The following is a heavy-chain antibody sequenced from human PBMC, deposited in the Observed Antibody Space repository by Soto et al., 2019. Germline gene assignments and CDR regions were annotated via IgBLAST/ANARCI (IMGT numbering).Heavy chain of an antibody. V-gene: IGHV3-66*01. CDR3: ARTRPGYYYMDV. Sequence: EVQLVESGGGLVQPGGSLRLSCAASGFTVSSNYMSWVRQAPGKGLEWVSVIYSGGSTYYADSVKGRFTISRDNSKNTLYLQMNNLRAEDTAVYYCARTRPGYYYMDVWGKGTTVTVSS. CDR2: IYSGGST. CDR1: GFTVSSNY. D-gene: IGHD3-10*01. J-gene: IGHJ6*03.